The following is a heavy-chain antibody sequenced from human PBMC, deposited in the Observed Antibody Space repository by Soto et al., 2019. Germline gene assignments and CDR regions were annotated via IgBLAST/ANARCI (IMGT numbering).Heavy chain of an antibody. CDR3: ARDQDGDYGLDY. CDR2: ISPSGLTS. J-gene: IGHJ4*02. D-gene: IGHD4-17*01. Sequence: QVQLAQSGAEVRKPGASVKVSCKASGYIFASYYIHWVRQAPGQGLEWMGIISPSGLTSTYAQKFKGRITMTKDTSTTTVYMELNSLSSEDTAVYYCARDQDGDYGLDYWGQGTLVSVSS. V-gene: IGHV1-46*01. CDR1: GYIFASYY.